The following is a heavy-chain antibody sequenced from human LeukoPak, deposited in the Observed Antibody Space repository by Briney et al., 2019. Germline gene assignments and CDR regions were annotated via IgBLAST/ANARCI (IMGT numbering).Heavy chain of an antibody. CDR3: ATDPVGYCSSDSCYSVDY. CDR1: GFTFGSYS. V-gene: IGHV3-48*01. CDR2: ISNSGTTI. D-gene: IGHD2-15*01. J-gene: IGHJ4*02. Sequence: GGSLRLSCAASGFTFGSYSMNWVRQAPGKGLEWVSYISNSGTTIYYADSVKGRFTISRDNAKNSLYLQMNSLRAEDTAVYYCATDPVGYCSSDSCYSVDYWGQGTLVTVSS.